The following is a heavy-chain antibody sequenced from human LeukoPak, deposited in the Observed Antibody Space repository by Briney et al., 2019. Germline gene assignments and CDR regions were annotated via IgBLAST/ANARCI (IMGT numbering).Heavy chain of an antibody. CDR1: GFTFSSYA. J-gene: IGHJ5*02. V-gene: IGHV4-34*01. D-gene: IGHD2-2*01. CDR2: INHSGST. Sequence: PGGSLILSCAASGFTFSSYAVSWVRQPPGKGLEWIGEINHSGSTNYNPSLKSRVTISVDTSKNQFSLKLSSVTAADTAVYYCASSTLVVPAAKNPHPSYNWFDPWGREPWSPSPQ. CDR3: ASSTLVVPAAKNPHPSYNWFDP.